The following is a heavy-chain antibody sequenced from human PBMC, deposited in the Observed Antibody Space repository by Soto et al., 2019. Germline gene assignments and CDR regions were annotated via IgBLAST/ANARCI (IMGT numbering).Heavy chain of an antibody. Sequence: GGSLRLSCAASGFTFSSYSMNWVRQAPGKGLEWVSSISSSSSYIYYADSVKGRFTISRDNAKNSLYLQMNSLRAEDTAVYYCARTVGSHYYDSSGYYFDYWGQGTLVTVSS. J-gene: IGHJ4*02. CDR2: ISSSSSYI. CDR3: ARTVGSHYYDSSGYYFDY. V-gene: IGHV3-21*01. D-gene: IGHD3-22*01. CDR1: GFTFSSYS.